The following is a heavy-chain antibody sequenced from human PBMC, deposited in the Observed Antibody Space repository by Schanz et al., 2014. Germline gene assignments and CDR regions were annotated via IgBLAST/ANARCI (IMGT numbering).Heavy chain of an antibody. D-gene: IGHD3-3*01. CDR1: GYTFTTYY. Sequence: QVQWVQSGADVKKPGTAVKVSCKASGYTFTTYYMLWVRQAPGQGLEWMGIINPSGGSTRYGQKFQGRITVTTDTSTSTVYLELSSLRSDDTAVYYCARGFDFWDRWGQGTLVIVSS. CDR3: ARGFDFWDR. J-gene: IGHJ4*02. CDR2: INPSGGST. V-gene: IGHV1-46*01.